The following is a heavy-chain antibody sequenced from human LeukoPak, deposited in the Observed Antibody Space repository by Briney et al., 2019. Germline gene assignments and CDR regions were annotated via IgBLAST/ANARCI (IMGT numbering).Heavy chain of an antibody. CDR1: GYTLTVYY. V-gene: IGHV1-2*06. D-gene: IGHD5-18*01. CDR2: INPNSGDT. J-gene: IGHJ4*01. Sequence: ASVKVSCKASGYTLTVYYIHWVRQAPGQGLEWMGRINPNSGDTNFAQKFQGRVTMTRDTSISTAYMDLSGLRPDDTAVYYCAREGSGYTYGRGSYFNYWGHGILVTVSS. CDR3: AREGSGYTYGRGSYFNY.